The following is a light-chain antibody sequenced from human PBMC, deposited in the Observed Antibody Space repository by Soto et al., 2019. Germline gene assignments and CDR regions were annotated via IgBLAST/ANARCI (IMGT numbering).Light chain of an antibody. V-gene: IGKV3-15*01. CDR3: QQYSNWPRT. CDR1: QSVSRN. J-gene: IGKJ1*01. CDR2: GAS. Sequence: EIVMTQSPSTLSVSPCQRATLSCMASQSVSRNFAWYQQKPGQAPRVLIYGASTRATGIPARFSGSGSGTEFTLTISSLQSEDFAVYYCQQYSNWPRTFGQGTKVDI.